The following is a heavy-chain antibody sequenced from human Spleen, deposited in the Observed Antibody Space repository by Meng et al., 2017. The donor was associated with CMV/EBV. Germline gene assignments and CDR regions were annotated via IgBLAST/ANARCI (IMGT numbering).Heavy chain of an antibody. D-gene: IGHD4-23*01. CDR3: ATAVTPGFRNLIFIYGMDV. CDR1: GYTLTEFS. Sequence: ASVKVSCKVSGYTLTEFSMQWVRQAPGKGLEWMGGFDPEDGETIYAQRFQGRVTMTEDTSTDTSYMELSSLISEDTAVYYCATAVTPGFRNLIFIYGMDVWGQGTTVTVSS. CDR2: FDPEDGET. V-gene: IGHV1-24*01. J-gene: IGHJ6*02.